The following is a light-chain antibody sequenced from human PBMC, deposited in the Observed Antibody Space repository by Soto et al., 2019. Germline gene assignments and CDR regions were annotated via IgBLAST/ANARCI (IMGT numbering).Light chain of an antibody. J-gene: IGKJ4*01. Sequence: EIVLTQSPATLSLSPGERATLSCRASQSVSISLAWYQQKPGQAPRLLLSDASNRATGIPARFSCSGSGQNLTLTISSLEPVNFAFYYCQQPGTGPRTFCGLTKGEIK. CDR2: DAS. CDR1: QSVSIS. V-gene: IGKV3-11*01. CDR3: QQPGTGPRT.